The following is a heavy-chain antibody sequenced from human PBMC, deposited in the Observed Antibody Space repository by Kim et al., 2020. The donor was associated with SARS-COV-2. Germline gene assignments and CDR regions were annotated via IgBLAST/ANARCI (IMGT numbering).Heavy chain of an antibody. V-gene: IGHV3-30*04. J-gene: IGHJ4*02. CDR1: GFTFSSYA. CDR2: ISYDGSNK. D-gene: IGHD3-10*01. CDR3: AAVVPADY. Sequence: GGSLRLSCAASGFTFSSYAMHWVRQAPGKGLEWVAVISYDGSNKYYADSVKGRFTISRDNSKNTLYLQMNSLRAEDTAVYYCAAVVPADYWGQGTLVTVS.